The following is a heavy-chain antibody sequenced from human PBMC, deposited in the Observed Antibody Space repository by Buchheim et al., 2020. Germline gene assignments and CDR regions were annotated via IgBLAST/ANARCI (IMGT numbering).Heavy chain of an antibody. Sequence: QVQLVESGGGVVQPGRSLRLSCAASGCTFSSYGMHWVRQAPGKGLEWVAVISYDGSNKYYADSVKGRFTISRDNSKNKLYLQMNSLRAEDTAVYYCAKEQAPMGEAAGYYYYYGMDVWGQGTT. CDR2: ISYDGSNK. D-gene: IGHD6-13*01. V-gene: IGHV3-30*18. CDR1: GCTFSSYG. CDR3: AKEQAPMGEAAGYYYYYGMDV. J-gene: IGHJ6*02.